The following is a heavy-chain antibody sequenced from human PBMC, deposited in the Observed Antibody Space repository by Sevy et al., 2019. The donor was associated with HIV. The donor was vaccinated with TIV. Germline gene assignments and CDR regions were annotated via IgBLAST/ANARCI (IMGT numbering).Heavy chain of an antibody. J-gene: IGHJ3*01. CDR2: ISWNSGAM. V-gene: IGHV3-9*01. Sequence: GGSLRLSCAASGFTFSDYAMHWVRQVPGKGLEWVSGISWNSGAMGYADSVQGRFTISRDNAKNSLYLQMNSVRAEDTALHYSGRALGYCVINSCYGGAVNAFDLWGQGTMVTVSS. D-gene: IGHD2-2*01. CDR3: GRALGYCVINSCYGGAVNAFDL. CDR1: GFTFSDYA.